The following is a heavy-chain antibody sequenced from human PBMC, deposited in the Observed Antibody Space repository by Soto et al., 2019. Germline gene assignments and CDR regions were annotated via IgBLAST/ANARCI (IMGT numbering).Heavy chain of an antibody. CDR3: ARLYYDTLMGFDY. Sequence: SETLSLTCTVSGGSISSSSYYWGWIRQPPGKGLERIGSIYYSGSTYYNPSLKSRVTISVDTSKNQFSLKLSSVTAADTAVYYCARLYYDTLMGFDYWGQGTLVTVSS. V-gene: IGHV4-39*01. J-gene: IGHJ4*02. CDR1: GGSISSSSYY. CDR2: IYYSGST. D-gene: IGHD3-22*01.